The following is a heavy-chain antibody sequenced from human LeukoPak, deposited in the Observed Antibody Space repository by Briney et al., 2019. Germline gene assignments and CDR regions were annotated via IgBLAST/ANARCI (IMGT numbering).Heavy chain of an antibody. V-gene: IGHV4-59*08. CDR3: ARHVGYYDP. CDR1: GGSISSYY. J-gene: IGHJ6*02. CDR2: IYYSGST. D-gene: IGHD3-3*01. Sequence: SETLSLTCAVSGGSISSYYWSWIRQPPGKGLEWIGYIYYSGSTNYNPSLKSRVTISVDTSKNQFSLKLSSVTAADTAVYYCARHVGYYDPWGQGTTVTVSS.